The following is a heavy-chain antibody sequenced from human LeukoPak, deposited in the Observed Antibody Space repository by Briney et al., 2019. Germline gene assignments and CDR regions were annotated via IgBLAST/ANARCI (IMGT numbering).Heavy chain of an antibody. CDR3: ARVTGYMIEDYFDY. D-gene: IGHD3-22*01. CDR1: GGSISSSSYY. CDR2: IYYSGST. V-gene: IGHV4-39*07. J-gene: IGHJ4*02. Sequence: SETLSLTCTVSGGSISSSSYYWGWNRQPPGKGLEWIGSIYYSGSTYYNPSLKSRVTISVDTSKNQFSLKLSSVAAADTAVYYCARVTGYMIEDYFDYWGQGTLVTVSS.